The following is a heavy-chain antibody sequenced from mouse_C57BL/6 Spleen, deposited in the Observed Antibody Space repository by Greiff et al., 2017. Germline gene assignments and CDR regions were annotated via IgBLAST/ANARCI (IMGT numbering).Heavy chain of an antibody. CDR3: ARRDGNYGPYFDY. CDR2: INPSTGGT. Sequence: VQLQQSGPELVKPGASVKISCKASGYSFTGYYMNWVKQSPEKSLEWIGEINPSTGGTTYNQKFKAKATLTVDKSSSTAYMQLKSLTSEDSAVYYCARRDGNYGPYFDYWGQGTTLTVSS. D-gene: IGHD2-1*01. CDR1: GYSFTGYY. J-gene: IGHJ2*01. V-gene: IGHV1-42*01.